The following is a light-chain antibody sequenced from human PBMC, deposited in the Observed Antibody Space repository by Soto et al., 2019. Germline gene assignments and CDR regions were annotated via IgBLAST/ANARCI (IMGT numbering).Light chain of an antibody. V-gene: IGLV2-14*01. CDR1: SSDVGGYNY. J-gene: IGLJ2*01. Sequence: QSALTQPASVSGCPGQSITISCTGTSSDVGGYNYVSCYQQHAGKAPKLMIYEVSNRPSGVSNRFSGSKSGNTASLTISGLQAEDEADYYCSSYTSSSTLVFGGGTKLTVL. CDR2: EVS. CDR3: SSYTSSSTLV.